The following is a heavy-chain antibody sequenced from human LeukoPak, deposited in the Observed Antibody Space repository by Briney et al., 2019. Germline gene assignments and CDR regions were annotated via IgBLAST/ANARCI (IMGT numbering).Heavy chain of an antibody. CDR2: ISAYNGNT. J-gene: IGHJ4*02. Sequence: ASVKVSCKAFGYTFTGYGISWVRQAPGQGLEWMGWISAYNGNTNYAQKLQGRVTMTTDTSTSTAYMELRSLRSDDTAVYYCARDKPYYDSSGYSSPYYFDYWGQGTLVTVSS. CDR1: GYTFTGYG. CDR3: ARDKPYYDSSGYSSPYYFDY. D-gene: IGHD3-22*01. V-gene: IGHV1-18*01.